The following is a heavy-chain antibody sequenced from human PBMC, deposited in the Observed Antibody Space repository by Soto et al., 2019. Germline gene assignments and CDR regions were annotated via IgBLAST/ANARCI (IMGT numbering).Heavy chain of an antibody. Sequence: LSLTCTVSGGSISSGDYYWSWIRQPPGKGLEWIGYIYYSGSTYYNPSLKSRVTISVDTSKNQFSLKLSSVTAADTAVYYCAGVDRGSHSSLGEYYFDYWGQGTLVTVSS. J-gene: IGHJ4*02. CDR1: GGSISSGDYY. CDR2: IYYSGST. CDR3: AGVDRGSHSSLGEYYFDY. D-gene: IGHD1-26*01. V-gene: IGHV4-30-4*01.